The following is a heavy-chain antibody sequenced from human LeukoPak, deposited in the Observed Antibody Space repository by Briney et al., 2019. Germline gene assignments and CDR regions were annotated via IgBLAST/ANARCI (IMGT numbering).Heavy chain of an antibody. J-gene: IGHJ4*02. Sequence: ASVKVSCKASGYTCTSYGISWVRQAPGHGLERMGWISAYTGNTNYAQKLQGRVTMTTDTSTSPAYMELRSLRSDDTAVYYCARDGMDTAMVPFDYWGQGTLVTVSS. D-gene: IGHD5-18*01. CDR1: GYTCTSYG. CDR2: ISAYTGNT. V-gene: IGHV1-18*04. CDR3: ARDGMDTAMVPFDY.